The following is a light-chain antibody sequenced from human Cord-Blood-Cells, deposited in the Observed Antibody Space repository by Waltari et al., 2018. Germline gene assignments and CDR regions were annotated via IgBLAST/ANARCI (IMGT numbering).Light chain of an antibody. Sequence: DIQMTQSPSTLSASVGDRVTITCRASQSISSWLAWYQQKPGKAPKLLIYKAFSLESGVPSRFSGSGSWTEFTLTISSLQPDDFATYYCQQYNSYSGTFGQGTKVEIK. CDR1: QSISSW. CDR3: QQYNSYSGT. V-gene: IGKV1-5*03. J-gene: IGKJ1*01. CDR2: KAF.